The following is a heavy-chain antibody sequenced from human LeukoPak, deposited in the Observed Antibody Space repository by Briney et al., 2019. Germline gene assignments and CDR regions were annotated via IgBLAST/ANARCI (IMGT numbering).Heavy chain of an antibody. CDR1: GFTFSNAW. D-gene: IGHD4-23*01. Sequence: PGRSLRLSCAASGFTFSNAWMSWVRQAPGKGLEWVGRIKSKTDGGTTDYVAPVKGRFTISRDDSKNTLYLQMNSLKTEDTAVYYCTTVDSVVTPGGDFDYWGQGTLVTVSS. J-gene: IGHJ4*02. V-gene: IGHV3-15*01. CDR3: TTVDSVVTPGGDFDY. CDR2: IKSKTDGGTT.